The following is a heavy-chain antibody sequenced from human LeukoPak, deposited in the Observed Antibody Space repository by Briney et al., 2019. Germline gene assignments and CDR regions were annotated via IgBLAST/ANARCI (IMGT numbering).Heavy chain of an antibody. D-gene: IGHD3-10*01. Sequence: ESGPTLVKPTQTLTLTCTFSGFSLSTSGMCVSWIRQPPGKALEWLARIDWDDDKYYSTSLKTRLTISKDTSKNQVVLTMTNMDPVDTATYYCVRVTMVRDTDTYGLTFFDYWGQGTLVTVSS. J-gene: IGHJ4*02. CDR3: VRVTMVRDTDTYGLTFFDY. V-gene: IGHV2-70*11. CDR2: IDWDDDK. CDR1: GFSLSTSGMC.